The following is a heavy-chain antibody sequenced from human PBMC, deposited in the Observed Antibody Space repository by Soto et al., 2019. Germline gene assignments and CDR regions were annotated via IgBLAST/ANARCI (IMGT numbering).Heavy chain of an antibody. CDR2: ISGSGAST. CDR3: ARDPYFDY. CDR1: EFTFSLYV. Sequence: PGGSLRLSCVGSEFTFSLYVIGWVRQAPGKGPEWVSFISGSGASTYYADSVKGRFAISRDNSKNTVYLQMNSLTPEDTAVYYCARDPYFDYWGQGTLVTVSS. J-gene: IGHJ4*02. V-gene: IGHV3-23*01.